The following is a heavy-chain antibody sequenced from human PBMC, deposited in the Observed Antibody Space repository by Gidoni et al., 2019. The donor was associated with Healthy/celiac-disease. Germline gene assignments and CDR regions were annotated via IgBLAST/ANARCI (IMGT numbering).Heavy chain of an antibody. V-gene: IGHV4-39*01. CDR2: IYYSGRT. J-gene: IGHJ5*02. CDR1: GGSISSSIYY. D-gene: IGHD3-3*01. CDR3: ARVSGLGIFGVVILELQWFDP. Sequence: HLQLQESGPGLVKPSETLSLTCTVSGGSISSSIYYCGWIRQPPGKGLEWIGSIYYSGRTYYNPSLKSRVTISVDTSKNQFSLKLSSVTAADTAVYYCARVSGLGIFGVVILELQWFDPWGQGTLVTVSS.